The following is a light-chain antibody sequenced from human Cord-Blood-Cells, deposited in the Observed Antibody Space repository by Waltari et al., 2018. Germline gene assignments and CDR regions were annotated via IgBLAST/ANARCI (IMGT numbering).Light chain of an antibody. CDR2: AAS. J-gene: IGKJ5*01. Sequence: DIQMTQSPSSLPASVGDRVTITCRASQSISSYLNWYKQKPGKAPKLLIYAASSLQSGVPSRCSGSGSGTDFTLTISRLQPEDVATYYCQQSYSTPITFGQGTRLEIK. V-gene: IGKV1-39*01. CDR3: QQSYSTPIT. CDR1: QSISSY.